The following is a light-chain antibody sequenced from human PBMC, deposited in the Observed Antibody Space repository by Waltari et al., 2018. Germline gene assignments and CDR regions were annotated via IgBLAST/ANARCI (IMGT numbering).Light chain of an antibody. CDR1: QGVSDNY. J-gene: IGKJ1*01. CDR2: DAS. CDR3: QQYGRSTWT. Sequence: EIVLTQSPGTLSLSPGERATLSCRASQGVSDNYLAWYQQKPGQAPRLLIYDASSRATGIPDRFSGSGSGTDFSLSTRRLEPEDSAVYYCQQYGRSTWTFGQGTRVEI. V-gene: IGKV3-20*01.